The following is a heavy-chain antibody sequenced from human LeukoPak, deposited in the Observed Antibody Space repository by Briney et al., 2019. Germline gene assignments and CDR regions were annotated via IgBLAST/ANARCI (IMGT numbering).Heavy chain of an antibody. D-gene: IGHD3-22*01. V-gene: IGHV3-43*02. Sequence: GGSLRLSCAASGFTFADYGMHWVRQAPGKGLEWVSFISGGGKSTNYADSVKGRFTISRDNRKNSLYLQMNSLRTEDTALYYCAKDLDISGYYRPFDYWGQGALVTVSS. J-gene: IGHJ4*02. CDR2: ISGGGKST. CDR1: GFTFADYG. CDR3: AKDLDISGYYRPFDY.